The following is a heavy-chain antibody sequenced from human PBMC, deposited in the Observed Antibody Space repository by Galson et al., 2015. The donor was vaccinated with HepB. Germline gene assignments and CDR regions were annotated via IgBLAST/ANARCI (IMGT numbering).Heavy chain of an antibody. Sequence: SVKVSCKASGYTFTSYAMHWVRQAPGQRLEWMGWINAGNGNTKYSQKFQGRVTITRDTSASTAYMELSSLRSEDTAVYYCARAYYDFWSAYYYYGMDVWGQGTTVTVSS. V-gene: IGHV1-3*01. J-gene: IGHJ6*02. CDR2: INAGNGNT. CDR1: GYTFTSYA. D-gene: IGHD3-3*01. CDR3: ARAYYDFWSAYYYYGMDV.